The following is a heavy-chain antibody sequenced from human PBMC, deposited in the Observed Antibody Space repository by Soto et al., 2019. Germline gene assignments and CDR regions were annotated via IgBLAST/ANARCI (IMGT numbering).Heavy chain of an antibody. D-gene: IGHD6-13*01. CDR1: GFTFSSYG. V-gene: IGHV3-33*01. Sequence: GGSLRLSCAASGFTFSSYGMHWVRQAPGKGLEWVAVIWYDGSNKYYADSVKGRFTISRDNSKNTLYLQMNSLRAEGTAVYYCARGVRAAAGYFDYWGQGTLVTVSS. CDR3: ARGVRAAAGYFDY. J-gene: IGHJ4*02. CDR2: IWYDGSNK.